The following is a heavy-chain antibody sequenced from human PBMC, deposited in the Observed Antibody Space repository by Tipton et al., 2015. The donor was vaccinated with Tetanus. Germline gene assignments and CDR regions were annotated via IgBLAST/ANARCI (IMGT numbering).Heavy chain of an antibody. CDR1: GDSVSSNTAT. Sequence: TLSLTCGISGDSVSSNTATWNWVKQSPSRGLEWLGRTYYRSNWYNDYAPSVKSRITINPDTSKNQFSLQLNSVSPEDTAVYYCVRSMAHFDFWGQGTLVTVSS. CDR2: TYYRSNWYN. J-gene: IGHJ4*02. V-gene: IGHV6-1*01. D-gene: IGHD5-24*01. CDR3: VRSMAHFDF.